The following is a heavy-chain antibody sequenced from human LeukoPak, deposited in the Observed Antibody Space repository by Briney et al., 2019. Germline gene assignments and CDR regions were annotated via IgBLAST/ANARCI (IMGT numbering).Heavy chain of an antibody. CDR2: IYTSGST. CDR3: ARDNSLLWFGEHQRYYYYYMYV. D-gene: IGHD3-10*01. J-gene: IGHJ6*03. Sequence: SETLSLTCTVSGDSISSSNYYWAWLRQPAGRGLEWLGRIYTSGSTNYNPSLKSRVTMSVYTSKNQFSLKLSSVTAADTAVYYCARDNSLLWFGEHQRYYYYYMYVWGKGTTGTMSS. V-gene: IGHV4-61*02. CDR1: GDSISSSNYY.